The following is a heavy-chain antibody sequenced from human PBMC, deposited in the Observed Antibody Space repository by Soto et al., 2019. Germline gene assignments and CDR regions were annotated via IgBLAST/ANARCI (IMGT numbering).Heavy chain of an antibody. Sequence: PGGSLRLSCAASGFTFSTYGMQWVRQAPGKGLEWVAVISYDGYLKYYVDAVKGRFTVARDNSKNTLFLEMNSLRVEDTAVYFCAKDFKVSGSHYGTLNYYYGMDVWGQGTTVTVSS. CDR2: ISYDGYLK. CDR1: GFTFSTYG. V-gene: IGHV3-30*18. D-gene: IGHD3-10*01. J-gene: IGHJ6*02. CDR3: AKDFKVSGSHYGTLNYYYGMDV.